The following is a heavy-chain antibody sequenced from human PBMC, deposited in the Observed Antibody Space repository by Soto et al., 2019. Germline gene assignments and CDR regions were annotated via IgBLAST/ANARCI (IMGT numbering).Heavy chain of an antibody. CDR2: IYTSGST. Sequence: PSETLSLTCTVSGDSISSYYWSWIRQPAGKGLEWIGRIYTSGSTNYNPSLKSRVTMSVDTSKNQFSLKLSSVTAADTAVYYCARGWLRRNYYYGLDVWGQGTTVTVSS. V-gene: IGHV4-4*07. CDR3: ARGWLRRNYYYGLDV. CDR1: GDSISSYY. D-gene: IGHD5-12*01. J-gene: IGHJ6*02.